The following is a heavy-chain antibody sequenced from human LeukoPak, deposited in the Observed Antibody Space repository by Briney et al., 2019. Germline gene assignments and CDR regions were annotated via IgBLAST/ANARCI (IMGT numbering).Heavy chain of an antibody. V-gene: IGHV6-1*01. D-gene: IGHD2-2*01. Sequence: SQTLSLTCAISGDSVSSNSVWNWIRQSPSRGLEWLGRTYYRSTWYNDYAVSVRGRITVNPDTSKSQFSLHLNSVTPEDTAVYYCARRLTQYDCFDPWGQGILATVSS. CDR1: GDSVSSNSV. CDR3: ARRLTQYDCFDP. CDR2: TYYRSTWYN. J-gene: IGHJ5*02.